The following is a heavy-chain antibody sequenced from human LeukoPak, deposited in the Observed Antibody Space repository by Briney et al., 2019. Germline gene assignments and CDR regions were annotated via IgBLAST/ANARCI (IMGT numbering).Heavy chain of an antibody. J-gene: IGHJ4*02. Sequence: HPGGSLRLSCVASGFTFSSYGMHWARQAPGKGLEWVAFIGYDGSNHSYADSVKGRFTISRDNSKNTLYLQMNSLRTEDTAVYYCAKDIRRGYNYGYDQFAYWGQGTLVTVSS. D-gene: IGHD5-18*01. CDR3: AKDIRRGYNYGYDQFAY. V-gene: IGHV3-30*02. CDR1: GFTFSSYG. CDR2: IGYDGSNH.